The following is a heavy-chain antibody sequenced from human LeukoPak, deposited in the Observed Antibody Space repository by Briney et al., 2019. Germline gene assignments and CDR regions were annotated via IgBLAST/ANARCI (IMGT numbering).Heavy chain of an antibody. CDR3: AKGESYYASHGAFDI. J-gene: IGHJ3*02. CDR2: ISWNSGSI. Sequence: PGRSLRLSCAASGFTFDDYAMHWVRQAPGKGLEWVSGISWNSGSIGYADSVKGRFTISRDNAKNSLYLQMNSLRAEDTALYYCAKGESYYASHGAFDIWGQGTMVTVSS. V-gene: IGHV3-9*01. D-gene: IGHD3-10*01. CDR1: GFTFDDYA.